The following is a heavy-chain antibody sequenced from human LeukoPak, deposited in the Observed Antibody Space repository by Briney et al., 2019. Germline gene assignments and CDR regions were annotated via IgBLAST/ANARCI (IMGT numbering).Heavy chain of an antibody. V-gene: IGHV4-59*12. CDR2: IFYSGST. Sequence: SETLSLTCTVSGGSISSYYWSWIRQPPGKGLEWIGYIFYSGSTNYNPSLKSRVTISVDTSKNQFSLKLSSVTAADTAVYYCAREVGAVAEIYWGQGTLVTVSS. CDR3: AREVGAVAEIY. J-gene: IGHJ4*02. D-gene: IGHD6-19*01. CDR1: GGSISSYY.